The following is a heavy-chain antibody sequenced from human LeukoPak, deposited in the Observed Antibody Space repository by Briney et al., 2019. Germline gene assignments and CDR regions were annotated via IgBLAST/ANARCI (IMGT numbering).Heavy chain of an antibody. CDR1: GFTFSSYS. D-gene: IGHD6-13*01. J-gene: IGHJ4*02. CDR2: ISSSSSYI. CDR3: ARYSSSWYEQDY. V-gene: IGHV3-21*01. Sequence: PGGSLRLSCAASGFTFSSYSMNWVRQAPGKGLEWVSSISSSSSYIYYADSVKGRFTISRDNAKNSLYLQMNSLRAEDTAVYYCARYSSSWYEQDYWGQGTLVTVSS.